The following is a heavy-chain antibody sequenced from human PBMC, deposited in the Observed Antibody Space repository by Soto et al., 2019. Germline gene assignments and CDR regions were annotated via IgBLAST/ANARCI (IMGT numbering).Heavy chain of an antibody. V-gene: IGHV4-31*03. D-gene: IGHD3-9*01. J-gene: IGHJ5*02. CDR2: IYYSGST. Sequence: PSETLFLTCTVSGGSISSGGYYWSWIRQHPGKGLEWIGYIYYSGSTYYNPSLKSRVTISVDTSKNQFSLKLSSVTAADTAVYYCARAGLTYYDILTGYNAHNWFDPWGQGTLVTV. CDR3: ARAGLTYYDILTGYNAHNWFDP. CDR1: GGSISSGGYY.